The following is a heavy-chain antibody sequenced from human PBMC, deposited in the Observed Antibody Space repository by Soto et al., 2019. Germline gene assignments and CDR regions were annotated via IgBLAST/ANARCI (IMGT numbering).Heavy chain of an antibody. V-gene: IGHV3-23*01. CDR1: GFTFSSYA. J-gene: IGHJ6*03. D-gene: IGHD5-12*01. Sequence: GSLRLSCAASGFTFSSYAMSWVRQAPGKGLEWVSAISGSGGSTYYADSVKGRFTISRDNSKNTLYLQMNSLRAEDTAVYYCAKRRAGVYSGYDHYYYMDVWGKGTTVTVCS. CDR3: AKRRAGVYSGYDHYYYMDV. CDR2: ISGSGGST.